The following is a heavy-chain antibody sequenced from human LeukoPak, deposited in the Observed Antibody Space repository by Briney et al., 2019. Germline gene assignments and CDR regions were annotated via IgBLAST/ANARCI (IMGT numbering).Heavy chain of an antibody. CDR2: IYYSGST. CDR1: GGSISSGGYY. Sequence: SETLSLTCTVSGGSISSGGYYWSWIRQHPGKGLEWIGYIYYSGSTYYNPSLKSRVTISVDTSKNQFSLKLSSVTAADTAVYYCARGDRPWYFDLWGRGTLVTVSS. J-gene: IGHJ2*01. CDR3: ARGDRPWYFDL. V-gene: IGHV4-31*03.